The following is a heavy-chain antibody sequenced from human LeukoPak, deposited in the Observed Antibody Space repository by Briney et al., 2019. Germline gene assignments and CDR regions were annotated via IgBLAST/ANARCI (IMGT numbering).Heavy chain of an antibody. D-gene: IGHD5-18*01. Sequence: PGGSLILSCAASGFTFSTYALSWVRQAPGKGLEWVSVISVSGGRTYYADSVKGRFTISRDNSKNTLYLQMNSLRAEDMAVYYCTSRAGPVDTTVPLTGFGYWGQGPLVTVSS. V-gene: IGHV3-23*01. J-gene: IGHJ4*02. CDR3: TSRAGPVDTTVPLTGFGY. CDR2: ISVSGGRT. CDR1: GFTFSTYA.